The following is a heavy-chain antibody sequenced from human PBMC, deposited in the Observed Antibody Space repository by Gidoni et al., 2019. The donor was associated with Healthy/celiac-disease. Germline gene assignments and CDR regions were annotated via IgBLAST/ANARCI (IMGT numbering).Heavy chain of an antibody. V-gene: IGHV3-48*02. D-gene: IGHD4-17*01. CDR3: ARGYGDYSLNDAFDI. Sequence: EVQLVESGGGLVQPGGSLRLSCAASGFTFSSYSMNWVRQAPGKGLEWVSYISSSSSTIYYADSVKGRFTISRDNAKNSLYLQMNSLRDEDTAVYYCARGYGDYSLNDAFDIWGQGTMVTVSS. J-gene: IGHJ3*02. CDR2: ISSSSSTI. CDR1: GFTFSSYS.